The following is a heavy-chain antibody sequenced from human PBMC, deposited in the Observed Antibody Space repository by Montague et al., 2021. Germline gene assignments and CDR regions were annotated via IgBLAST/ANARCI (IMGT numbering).Heavy chain of an antibody. D-gene: IGHD4-23*01. CDR3: ASGNDYSGNCFDY. J-gene: IGHJ4*02. CDR1: GGAISSEGYE. CDR2: IYSSGST. Sequence: TLSLTCNVSGGAISSEGYEWSWIREHPGKGLEWIGYIYSSGSTYYSPSVESRITISVDTSQNQFSLRLTSVTAADTAVYFCASGNDYSGNCFDYWGQGTLVTVSS. V-gene: IGHV4-31*03.